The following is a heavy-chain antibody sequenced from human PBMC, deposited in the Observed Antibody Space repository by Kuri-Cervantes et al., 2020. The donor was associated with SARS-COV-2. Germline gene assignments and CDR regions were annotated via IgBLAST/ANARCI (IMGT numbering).Heavy chain of an antibody. CDR3: ARTQLGMNMDV. J-gene: IGHJ6*03. Sequence: SETLSLTCAVYGGSLNNFYWSWIRQSPGKGPEWIGELDHSRKANYNPSLKSRVTISVDKSKNQFSLKVTSMAAADTAVYYCARTQLGMNMDVWGKGTTVTVSS. CDR2: LDHSRKA. D-gene: IGHD7-27*01. V-gene: IGHV4-34*01. CDR1: GGSLNNFY.